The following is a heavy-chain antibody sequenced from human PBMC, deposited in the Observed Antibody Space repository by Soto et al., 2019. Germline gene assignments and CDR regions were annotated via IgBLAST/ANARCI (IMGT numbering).Heavy chain of an antibody. CDR1: GGSISSYY. V-gene: IGHV4-59*01. CDR3: ARGGVHREYNWIDP. J-gene: IGHJ5*02. D-gene: IGHD3-10*01. CDR2: IYYSGST. Sequence: SETLSLTCTVSGGSISSYYWSWIRQPPGKGLEWIGHIYYSGSTNYNPSLKSRVTISLDTSKNQLSLKLSSVTAADTAVYYCARGGVHREYNWIDPWGQGTLVTVSS.